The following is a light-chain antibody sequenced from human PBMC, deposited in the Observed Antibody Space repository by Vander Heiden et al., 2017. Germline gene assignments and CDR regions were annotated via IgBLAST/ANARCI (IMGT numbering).Light chain of an antibody. Sequence: QSALTQPPSASGSPCQSVTVSCTGTSRDVGGYKYVSWYQQHPGKAPKLMIYEGTKRPSGVPDRFSGSKSGNTASLTVSVLQAEDEADYYCITYAGSNNLVFGGGTKLTVL. CDR3: ITYAGSNNLV. CDR2: EGT. V-gene: IGLV2-8*01. CDR1: SRDVGGYKY. J-gene: IGLJ2*01.